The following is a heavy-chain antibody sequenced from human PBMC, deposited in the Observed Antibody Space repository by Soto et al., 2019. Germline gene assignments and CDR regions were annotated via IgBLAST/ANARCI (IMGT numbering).Heavy chain of an antibody. CDR3: ARGKRAVSSSWYQRGDWFDP. D-gene: IGHD6-13*01. V-gene: IGHV4-34*01. J-gene: IGHJ5*02. CDR1: GGSFSGYY. Sequence: QVQLQQWGAGLLKPSETLSLTCAVYGGSFSGYYWSWIRQPPGKGLEWIGEINHSGSTNYNPSLKRRVTISVDTSKNQFSLKLSSVTAADTAVYYCARGKRAVSSSWYQRGDWFDPWGQGTLVTVSS. CDR2: INHSGST.